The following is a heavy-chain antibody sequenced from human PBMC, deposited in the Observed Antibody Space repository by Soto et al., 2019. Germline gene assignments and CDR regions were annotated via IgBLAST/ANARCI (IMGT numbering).Heavy chain of an antibody. D-gene: IGHD3-10*01. V-gene: IGHV3-21*01. CDR3: ARDRGYDAHDYYYNAMDV. CDR2: IRGFSPYT. J-gene: IGHJ6*02. CDR1: GFTFRTYT. Sequence: EVQLVESGGGLVKPGGSLRLSCISSGFTFRTYTMNWVRQAPGKGLEWVSGIRGFSPYTFYAESVKGRFTISRDNAKNSVFLQMDSLRGEDTAVYYCARDRGYDAHDYYYNAMDVWGQGTTVTVSS.